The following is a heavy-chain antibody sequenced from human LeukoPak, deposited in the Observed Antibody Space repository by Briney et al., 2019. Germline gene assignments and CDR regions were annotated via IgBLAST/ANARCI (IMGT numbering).Heavy chain of an antibody. D-gene: IGHD4-17*01. J-gene: IGHJ4*02. CDR1: GFSLSTRGVG. Sequence: SGPTLFHPTQPLTVTFTFSGFSLSTRGVGVGWIRQPPVKALEWLTLIYWDDDKRYSPSLKSRLTITKDTSKNPVVLTMTNMDPVDTATYFCAHMVTVTTTFGYWGQGTLVTVSS. V-gene: IGHV2-5*02. CDR2: IYWDDDK. CDR3: AHMVTVTTTFGY.